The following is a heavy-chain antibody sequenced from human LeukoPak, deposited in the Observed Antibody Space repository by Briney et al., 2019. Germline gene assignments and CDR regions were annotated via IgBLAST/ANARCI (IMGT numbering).Heavy chain of an antibody. CDR1: GGSIKSGGYY. Sequence: KAWGTLSLTCSVSGGSIKSGGYYGSWIRQRPGKGLEWVGYISTSGSTSYNPSLKIRLTLSVDTSKNHFSLKLSSVTAADAAVYYCARADNWNSFEYWGQGTLVPVSS. CDR2: ISTSGST. CDR3: ARADNWNSFEY. D-gene: IGHD1-1*01. J-gene: IGHJ4*02. V-gene: IGHV4-31*03.